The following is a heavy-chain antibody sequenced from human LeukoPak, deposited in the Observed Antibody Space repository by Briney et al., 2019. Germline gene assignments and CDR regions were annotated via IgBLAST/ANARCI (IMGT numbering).Heavy chain of an antibody. CDR1: GGSISSGSYY. CDR3: ARAKQGDCSSTSCYFGYYYYYMDV. Sequence: SETLSLTCTVSGGSISSGSYYWSWIRQPAGKGLEWIGRIYTSGSTNYNPSLKSRVTISVDTSKNQFSLKLSSVTAADMAVYYCARAKQGDCSSTSCYFGYYYYYMDVWGKGTTVTVSS. J-gene: IGHJ6*03. D-gene: IGHD2-2*01. V-gene: IGHV4-61*02. CDR2: IYTSGST.